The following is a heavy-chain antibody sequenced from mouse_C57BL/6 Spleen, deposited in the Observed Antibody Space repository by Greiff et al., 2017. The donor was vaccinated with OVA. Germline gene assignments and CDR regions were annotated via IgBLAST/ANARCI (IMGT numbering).Heavy chain of an antibody. V-gene: IGHV1-72*01. J-gene: IGHJ2*01. CDR2: IDPNSGGT. CDR3: ARGTTVVATGDY. D-gene: IGHD1-1*01. CDR1: GYTFTSYW. Sequence: VQLQQSGPELVKPGASVELSCKASGYTFTSYWMHWVKQRPGRGLEWIGRIDPNSGGTKYNEKFKSKATLTVDKPSSTAYMQLSSLTSEDSAVYYCARGTTVVATGDYWGQGTTLTVSS.